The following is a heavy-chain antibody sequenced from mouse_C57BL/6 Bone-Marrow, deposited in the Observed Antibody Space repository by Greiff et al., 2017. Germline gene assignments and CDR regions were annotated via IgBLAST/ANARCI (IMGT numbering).Heavy chain of an antibody. CDR3: ARDRATMVTTENYFDY. V-gene: IGHV3-6*01. Sequence: EVKLQESGPGLVKPSQSLSLTCSVTGYSIPSGYYWNWIRQFPGNKLEWMGYISYDGSNNYNPSLKNRISITRDTSKNQFLLKLNSVTTEDTATYYCARDRATMVTTENYFDYWGQGTTLTVSS. J-gene: IGHJ2*01. D-gene: IGHD2-2*01. CDR2: ISYDGSN. CDR1: GYSIPSGYY.